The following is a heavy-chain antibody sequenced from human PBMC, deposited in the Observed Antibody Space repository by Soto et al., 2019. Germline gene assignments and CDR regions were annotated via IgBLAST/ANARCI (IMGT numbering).Heavy chain of an antibody. CDR2: INHDGTEK. Sequence: GGSLRLSCAASGFTFSRFLMSWVRQFPGKGLEWVANINHDGTEKYYVDSVRGRFTISKDNIKNTLYLQMNSLRAEDSAVYYCAKRDGGNPDFDYWGQGALVTVSS. CDR3: AKRDGGNPDFDY. D-gene: IGHD2-15*01. J-gene: IGHJ4*02. V-gene: IGHV3-7*01. CDR1: GFTFSRFL.